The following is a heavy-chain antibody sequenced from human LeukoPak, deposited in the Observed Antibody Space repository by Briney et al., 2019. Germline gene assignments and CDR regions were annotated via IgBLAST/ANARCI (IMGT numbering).Heavy chain of an antibody. CDR2: IYSGGST. Sequence: GGSLRLSCAASGFTVSSNYMSWVRQAPGKGLEWVSVIYSGGSTYYADSVKGRFTISRDNSKNTLYPQMNSLRAEDTAVYYCARDYGGNSGFDYWGQGTLVTVSS. J-gene: IGHJ4*02. D-gene: IGHD4-17*01. V-gene: IGHV3-53*01. CDR3: ARDYGGNSGFDY. CDR1: GFTVSSNY.